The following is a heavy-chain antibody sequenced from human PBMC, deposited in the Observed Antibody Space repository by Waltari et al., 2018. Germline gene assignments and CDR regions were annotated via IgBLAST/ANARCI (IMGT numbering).Heavy chain of an antibody. V-gene: IGHV4-38-2*01. J-gene: IGHJ4*02. CDR2: IYHSGGT. CDR3: ARPSYATTAIDY. Sequence: QVQLQESGPGLVKPSETLSLTCAVSGYSISSGYYWGWIRQPPGKGLEWIGSIYHSGGTSYNPSLKSRVTISVDTSKNQFSLKLSSVTAADTAVYYCARPSYATTAIDYWGQGTLVTVSS. CDR1: GYSISSGYY. D-gene: IGHD2-2*01.